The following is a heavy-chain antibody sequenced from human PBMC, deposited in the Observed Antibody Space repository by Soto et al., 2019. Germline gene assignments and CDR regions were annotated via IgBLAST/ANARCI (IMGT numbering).Heavy chain of an antibody. D-gene: IGHD2-8*01. Sequence: GGSLRLSCAASGFTFSSYSMNWVRQAPGKGLEWVSSISSSSSYIYYADSVKGRFTISRDNAKNSLYLQMNSLRAEDTAVYYCAGVGCTNGVCGYYYYYGMDVWGQGTTVTVSS. V-gene: IGHV3-21*01. CDR3: AGVGCTNGVCGYYYYYGMDV. CDR2: ISSSSSYI. J-gene: IGHJ6*02. CDR1: GFTFSSYS.